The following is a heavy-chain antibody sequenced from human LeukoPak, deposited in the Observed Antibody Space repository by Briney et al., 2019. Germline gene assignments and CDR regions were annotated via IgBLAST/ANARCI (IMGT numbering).Heavy chain of an antibody. CDR3: ARETGQFEHDS. CDR1: GYTFTAYY. CDR2: INPKSGDT. Sequence: ASVKVSCKAYGYTFTAYYMHWVRQAPGQGPEWMGWINPKSGDTNYQGRVTMTRDTSISTGYMELSRLTSDDTAVYYCARETGQFEHDSWGQGTLVTVSS. D-gene: IGHD5-24*01. V-gene: IGHV1-2*02. J-gene: IGHJ4*02.